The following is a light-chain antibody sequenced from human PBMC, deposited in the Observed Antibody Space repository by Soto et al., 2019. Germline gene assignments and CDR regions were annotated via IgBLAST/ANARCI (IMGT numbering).Light chain of an antibody. CDR2: TTS. CDR1: QGINNW. CDR3: QQANSFPLT. V-gene: IGKV1D-12*01. Sequence: DIQMTQSPSYVSASVGDRVTITCRASQGINNWLAWYQQKPFESPKLLIYTTSSLQSGVPSRFSGSGSGTDFTLTISSLQPEDFATYYCQQANSFPLTFGGGTKVEIK. J-gene: IGKJ4*01.